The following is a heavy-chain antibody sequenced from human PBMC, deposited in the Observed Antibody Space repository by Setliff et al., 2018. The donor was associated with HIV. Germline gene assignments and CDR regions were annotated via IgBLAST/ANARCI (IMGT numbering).Heavy chain of an antibody. CDR3: AAGPFDWGQHV. D-gene: IGHD3-16*01. J-gene: IGHJ4*01. Sequence: GASVKVSCKASGYTFTDRFITWFQQAPGKGLEWMGRRYPRGDGTIYAERFRGRLTFSADTSTHTGYMQLDNLKSEDTAMYFCAAGPFDWGQHVWGHGTLVTV. CDR2: RYPRGDGT. CDR1: GYTFTDRF. V-gene: IGHV1-69-2*01.